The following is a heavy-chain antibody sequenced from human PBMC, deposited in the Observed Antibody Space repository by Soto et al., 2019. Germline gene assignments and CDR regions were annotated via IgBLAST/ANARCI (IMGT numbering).Heavy chain of an antibody. CDR3: ARVAVEMATIHVFDY. CDR2: ISYDGSNK. D-gene: IGHD5-12*01. J-gene: IGHJ4*02. V-gene: IGHV3-30-3*01. CDR1: GFTFSSYA. Sequence: QVQLVESGGGVVQPGRSLRLSCAASGFTFSSYAMHWVRQAPGKGLEWVAVISYDGSNKYYADSVKGRFTISRDNSKNTLYLQMNSLRAEDMAVYYCARVAVEMATIHVFDYWGQGTLVTVSS.